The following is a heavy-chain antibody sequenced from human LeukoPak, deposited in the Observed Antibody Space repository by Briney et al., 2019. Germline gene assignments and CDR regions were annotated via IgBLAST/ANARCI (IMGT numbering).Heavy chain of an antibody. J-gene: IGHJ4*02. Sequence: GGSLRLSCAASGFTFSTFAMSWVRQDPGRGLEWVSSITGAGDTTYYPESVKGRFIISRDNSKNTLYLQMNSLRDEDTAVYYCAKHRFESGGYHSTDWGQGTLVTVSS. CDR1: GFTFSTFA. V-gene: IGHV3-23*01. D-gene: IGHD3-22*01. CDR2: ITGAGDTT. CDR3: AKHRFESGGYHSTD.